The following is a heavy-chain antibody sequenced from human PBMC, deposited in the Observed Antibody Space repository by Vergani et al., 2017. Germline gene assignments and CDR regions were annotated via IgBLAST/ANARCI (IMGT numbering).Heavy chain of an antibody. D-gene: IGHD3-3*01. CDR3: TTYERFLEWLSPPFDY. CDR1: GFTFSNAW. J-gene: IGHJ4*02. V-gene: IGHV3-15*01. CDR2: IKSKTDGGTT. Sequence: EVQLVESGGGLVKPGGSLRLSCAASGFTFSNAWMSWVRQAPGKGLEWVGRIKSKTDGGTTDYAAPVKGRFTISRDESKNTLYLQMNSLKTEDTAVYYCTTYERFLEWLSPPFDYWGQGTLVTVSS.